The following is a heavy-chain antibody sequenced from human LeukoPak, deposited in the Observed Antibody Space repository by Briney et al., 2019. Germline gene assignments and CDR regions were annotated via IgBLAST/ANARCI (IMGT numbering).Heavy chain of an antibody. D-gene: IGHD6-13*01. CDR1: GFTFTNYA. V-gene: IGHV3-23*01. CDR3: AKRSSSLSGHFDY. Sequence: GGSLRLSCAASGFTFTNYAMGWVRQAPTKGLEWVSAFSGSGDYTDYADSVKGRFTISRDNSKNTLYLQMNSLRAEDTAIYYCAKRSSSLSGHFDYWGHGTLVTASA. CDR2: FSGSGDYT. J-gene: IGHJ4*03.